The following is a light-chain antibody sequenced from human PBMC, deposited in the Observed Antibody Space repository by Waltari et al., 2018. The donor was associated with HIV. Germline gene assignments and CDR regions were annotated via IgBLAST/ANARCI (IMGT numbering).Light chain of an antibody. J-gene: IGLJ1*01. CDR1: NSNIGHNY. CDR2: DNG. Sequence: QSVLTQLPSVSAAPGQKVTISCSGSNSNIGHNYLPWYQRIPGTAPTLPSYDNGGHPHGIPDRVTGAKTGTSAALGIAGLQTGDEADYYCGTWDSSLRAVVVGTGTKVTVL. V-gene: IGLV1-51*01. CDR3: GTWDSSLRAVV.